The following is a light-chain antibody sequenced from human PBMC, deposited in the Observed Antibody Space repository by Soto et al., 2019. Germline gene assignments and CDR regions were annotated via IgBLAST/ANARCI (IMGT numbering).Light chain of an antibody. J-gene: IGLJ2*01. V-gene: IGLV1-40*01. Sequence: QSVLTQPPSVSGAPGQRVTISFTGSRSNIGAGYAVHWYQQLPGTAPKLLIYDNTNRPSGVPDRFSASESGTSASLAITGLQSEDEADYYCQSYDTSLSASVFGGGTKVTV. CDR1: RSNIGAGYA. CDR3: QSYDTSLSASV. CDR2: DNT.